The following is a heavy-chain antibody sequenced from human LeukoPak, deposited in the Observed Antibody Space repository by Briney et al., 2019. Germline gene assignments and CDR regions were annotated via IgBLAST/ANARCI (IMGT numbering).Heavy chain of an antibody. CDR2: IKSDGSTT. D-gene: IGHD6-25*01. V-gene: IGHV3-74*01. Sequence: PGGSLRLSCAASEFTFSSYWMHWVRQAPGKGLVWVSRIKSDGSTTSYADSVKGRFTISRDNAKNTLFLQMNSLRAEDTAVYYCARVGARLGAFDIWGQETLVTVSS. CDR3: ARVGARLGAFDI. J-gene: IGHJ3*02. CDR1: EFTFSSYW.